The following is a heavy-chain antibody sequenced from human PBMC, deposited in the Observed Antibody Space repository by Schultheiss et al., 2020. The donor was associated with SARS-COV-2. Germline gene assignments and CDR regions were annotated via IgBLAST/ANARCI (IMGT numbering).Heavy chain of an antibody. CDR1: GYTFTSYG. D-gene: IGHD3-22*01. J-gene: IGHJ4*02. Sequence: ASVKVSCKASGYTFTSYGISWVRQAPGQGLEWMGWISAYNGNTNYAQKLQGRVTMTRDTSASTVYMELSSLRSEDTAVYYCARERGRGGYYYDSSGYSDYWGQGTLVTVSS. V-gene: IGHV1-18*01. CDR2: ISAYNGNT. CDR3: ARERGRGGYYYDSSGYSDY.